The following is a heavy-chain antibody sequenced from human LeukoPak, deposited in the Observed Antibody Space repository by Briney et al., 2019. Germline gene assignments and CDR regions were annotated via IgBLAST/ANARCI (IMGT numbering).Heavy chain of an antibody. Sequence: PSETLSLTCTVSGGSISSSSYYWGWIRQPPGKGLEWIGSIYYSGSTYYNPSLKSRVTISVDTSKNQFSLKLSSVTAADTAVYYCARMSRVWFGEFSPFDYWGQGTLVTVSS. CDR3: ARMSRVWFGEFSPFDY. V-gene: IGHV4-39*07. D-gene: IGHD3-10*01. CDR1: GGSISSSSYY. J-gene: IGHJ4*02. CDR2: IYYSGST.